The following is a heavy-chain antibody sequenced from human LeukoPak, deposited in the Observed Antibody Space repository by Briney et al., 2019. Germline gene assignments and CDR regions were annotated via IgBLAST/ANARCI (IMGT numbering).Heavy chain of an antibody. D-gene: IGHD3-9*01. Sequence: GGSLRLSCAASGFTFSSYAMSWVRQAPGKGLEWVSAISGSGGSTYYADSVKGRFTTSRDNAKNSLYLQMNSLRAEDTALYYCARRRYFDWPMDVWGKGTTVTVSS. CDR3: ARRRYFDWPMDV. CDR1: GFTFSSYA. CDR2: ISGSGGST. V-gene: IGHV3-23*01. J-gene: IGHJ6*03.